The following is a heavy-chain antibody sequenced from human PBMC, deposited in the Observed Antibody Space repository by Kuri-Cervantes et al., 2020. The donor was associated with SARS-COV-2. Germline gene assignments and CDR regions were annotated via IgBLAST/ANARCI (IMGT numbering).Heavy chain of an antibody. D-gene: IGHD5-24*01. V-gene: IGHV3-53*01. CDR1: GFTVSSNY. Sequence: GESLKISCAASGFTVSSNYMSWVRQAPGKGLEWVSVIYSGGSTYYADSVKGRFTISRDNSKNTLYFQMNSLRAEDTAVYYCAGSRRDAYTFDFWGQGTLVTVSS. J-gene: IGHJ4*02. CDR3: AGSRRDAYTFDF. CDR2: IYSGGST.